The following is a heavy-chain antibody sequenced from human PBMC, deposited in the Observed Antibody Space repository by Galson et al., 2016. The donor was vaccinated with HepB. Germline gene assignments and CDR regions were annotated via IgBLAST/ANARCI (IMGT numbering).Heavy chain of an antibody. CDR2: MTPKSGDT. Sequence: SVKVSCKASGYTFTKYDANWVRQAPGQGLEWLGWMTPKSGDTGYVKKMRGRVTMSRDTSKNTAYMELTGLTPDDTAVYYCARSMCGGDCAHYAMDVWGQGTTVTVSS. CDR1: GYTFTKYD. J-gene: IGHJ6*02. CDR3: ARSMCGGDCAHYAMDV. D-gene: IGHD2-21*01. V-gene: IGHV1-8*01.